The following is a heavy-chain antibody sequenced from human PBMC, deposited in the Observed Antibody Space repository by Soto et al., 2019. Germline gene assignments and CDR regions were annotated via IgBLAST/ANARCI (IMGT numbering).Heavy chain of an antibody. CDR1: GGSISSYY. CDR2: IYYSGST. D-gene: IGHD1-26*01. J-gene: IGHJ6*03. V-gene: IGHV4-59*01. Sequence: PSETLSLTCTVSGGSISSYYWSWIRQPPGKGLEWIGYIYYSGSTNYNPSLKSRVTISVDTPKNQFSLKLSSVTAADTAVYYCARVLSPSQILKKLYYPEVYYYYMDVWGKGTTVTVSS. CDR3: ARVLSPSQILKKLYYPEVYYYYMDV.